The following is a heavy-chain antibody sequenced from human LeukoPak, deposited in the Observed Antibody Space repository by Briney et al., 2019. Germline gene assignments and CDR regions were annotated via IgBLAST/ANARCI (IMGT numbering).Heavy chain of an antibody. CDR2: IYYSGST. V-gene: IGHV4-39*01. D-gene: IGHD2-15*01. Sequence: PSETLSLTCTVSGGSISSSSYYWGWIRQPPGKGLEWIGSIYYSGSTYYDPSFKSRVTISVDKSKKQFSLKPGAVTAADTAVYYCARGRGSGGSCYGGGTIWWWSYYYYGKDVWGQGTTVTVSS. CDR3: ARGRGSGGSCYGGGTIWWWSYYYYGKDV. J-gene: IGHJ6*02. CDR1: GGSISSSSYY.